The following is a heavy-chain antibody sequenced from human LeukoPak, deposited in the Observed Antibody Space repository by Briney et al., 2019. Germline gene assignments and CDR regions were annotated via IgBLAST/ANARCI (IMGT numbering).Heavy chain of an antibody. CDR2: IRYDGNNK. CDR3: AKDQASLGYFDY. V-gene: IGHV3-30*02. J-gene: IGHJ4*02. D-gene: IGHD2-21*01. CDR1: GFTFSNYA. Sequence: PGGSLRLSCAASGFTFSNYAMHWVRQAPGKGLEWVAFIRYDGNNKYYADSVKGRFTIARDKSKNTLYLQMNSLRAEDTAMYHCAKDQASLGYFDYWGQGTLVTVSS.